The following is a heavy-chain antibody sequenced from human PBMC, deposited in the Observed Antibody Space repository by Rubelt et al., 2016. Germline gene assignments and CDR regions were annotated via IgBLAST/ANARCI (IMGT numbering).Heavy chain of an antibody. J-gene: IGHJ4*02. CDR2: IYYTGTT. D-gene: IGHD5-18*01. Sequence: QVQLQESGPGLVKPSETLSLTCTVSGGSISSYYWTWIRQPPGKGLEWIGYIYYTGTTNYNPSLKSRVTISVDTSKNQFSLKLGSVTAADTSVYYWASRGYNYGRSFDYWGQGTLVTVSS. CDR3: ASRGYNYGRSFDY. CDR1: GGSISSYY. V-gene: IGHV4-59*01.